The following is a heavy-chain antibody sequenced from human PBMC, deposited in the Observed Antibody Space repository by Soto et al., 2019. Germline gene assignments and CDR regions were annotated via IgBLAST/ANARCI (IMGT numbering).Heavy chain of an antibody. CDR2: FYRRGTT. Sequence: QVQLQESGPGLVKPSGPLYLACAVFGASISADNWWSWVRQPPGKGLEGIGEFYRRGTTNYNSSLESRVTISMDKSRNQLSLKLSSVAAADSAIYYCARHVGVPGTRGFDYWGQGTLVTVSS. J-gene: IGHJ4*02. V-gene: IGHV4-4*02. CDR1: GASISADNW. D-gene: IGHD6-19*01. CDR3: ARHVGVPGTRGFDY.